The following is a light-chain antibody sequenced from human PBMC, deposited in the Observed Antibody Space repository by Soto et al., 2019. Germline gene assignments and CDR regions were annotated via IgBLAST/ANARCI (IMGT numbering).Light chain of an antibody. Sequence: QSALTQPASVSGSPGQSITISCTGTSSDVGGYDFVSWYQQHPGKAPKLMIYDVSGRPSGVSNRFSGSKSGNTASLTISGLQAEDEADYYCSSSTSSSTNVFGTGTKVTVL. J-gene: IGLJ1*01. CDR3: SSSTSSSTNV. CDR2: DVS. V-gene: IGLV2-14*01. CDR1: SSDVGGYDF.